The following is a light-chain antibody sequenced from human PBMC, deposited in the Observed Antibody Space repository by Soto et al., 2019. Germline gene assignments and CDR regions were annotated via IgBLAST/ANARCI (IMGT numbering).Light chain of an antibody. CDR1: SSNLGINF. J-gene: IGLJ1*01. CDR3: ATWDGSLSVGV. V-gene: IGLV1-51*02. CDR2: ENN. Sequence: QSALTQPPSVSAAPEQKVTISCSGGSSNLGINFVSWYQQFPGGVPKLLIYENNKRPSGIPDRFSGAKSGTSATLDITGLQAGDEADYYCATWDGSLSVGVFGGGTKVTVL.